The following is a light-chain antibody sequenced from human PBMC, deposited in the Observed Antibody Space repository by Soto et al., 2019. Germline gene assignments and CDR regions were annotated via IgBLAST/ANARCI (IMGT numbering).Light chain of an antibody. J-gene: IGLJ1*01. V-gene: IGLV2-14*01. CDR2: DVS. CDR1: SSDVGGYSY. CDR3: ASYTTSSTYV. Sequence: QSALTQPASVSGSPGQSIAISCTGTSSDVGGYSYVSWYQQQPGKAPKLVISDVSNRPSGVSDRFSGSKSGNTASLTISGLQTEDEADYYGASYTTSSTYVFGTGTKVTVL.